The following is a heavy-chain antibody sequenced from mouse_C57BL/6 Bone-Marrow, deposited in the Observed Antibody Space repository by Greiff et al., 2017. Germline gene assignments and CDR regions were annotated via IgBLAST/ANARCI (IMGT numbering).Heavy chain of an antibody. CDR2: ISGGGGNT. Sequence: EVQGVESGGGLVKPGGSLKLSCAASGFTFSSYTMSWVRQTPEKRLAWVATISGGGGNTYYPDSVKGRFTISRDNAKNTLYLQMSSLRSEDSALYYCARQGIITTVVDFDYWGQGTTLTVSS. V-gene: IGHV5-9*01. D-gene: IGHD1-1*01. CDR3: ARQGIITTVVDFDY. J-gene: IGHJ2*01. CDR1: GFTFSSYT.